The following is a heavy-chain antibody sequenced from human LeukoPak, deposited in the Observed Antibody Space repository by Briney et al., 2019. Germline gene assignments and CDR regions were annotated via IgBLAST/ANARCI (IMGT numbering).Heavy chain of an antibody. Sequence: GESLKISCQGSGYSFTSYRISWVRQMPGKGLEWMGRIDPSDSYTNYSPSFQGHVTISADKSISTAYLQWSSLKASDTAMYYCARPGDDAFDIWGQGTMVTVSS. CDR3: ARPGDDAFDI. CDR1: GYSFTSYR. J-gene: IGHJ3*02. CDR2: IDPSDSYT. V-gene: IGHV5-10-1*01.